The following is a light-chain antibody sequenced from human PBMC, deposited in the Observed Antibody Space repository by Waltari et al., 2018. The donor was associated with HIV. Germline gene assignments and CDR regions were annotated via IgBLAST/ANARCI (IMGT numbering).Light chain of an antibody. CDR1: RSYY. Sequence: RSYYARWYQQKPGQAPVLVIYDKNNRPSGIPDRFSGSSSGTTASLTITGAQAEDEADYYCNSRDSSGNHWVFGGGTKLTVL. CDR3: NSRDSSGNHWV. V-gene: IGLV3-19*01. CDR2: DKN. J-gene: IGLJ3*02.